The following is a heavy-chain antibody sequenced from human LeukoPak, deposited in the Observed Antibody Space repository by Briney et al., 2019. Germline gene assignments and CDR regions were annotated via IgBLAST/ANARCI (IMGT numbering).Heavy chain of an antibody. CDR3: ARGGPGGWGFDHFDY. J-gene: IGHJ4*02. D-gene: IGHD3-16*01. CDR1: GFTVSSNY. Sequence: PGGSLRLSCAASGFTVSSNYMSWVRQAPGQGLEWVSVIYSGGSTYYADSVKGRFTISRDNSKNTLYLQMNSLRAEDTAVYYCARGGPGGWGFDHFDYWGQGTLVTVSS. CDR2: IYSGGST. V-gene: IGHV3-66*01.